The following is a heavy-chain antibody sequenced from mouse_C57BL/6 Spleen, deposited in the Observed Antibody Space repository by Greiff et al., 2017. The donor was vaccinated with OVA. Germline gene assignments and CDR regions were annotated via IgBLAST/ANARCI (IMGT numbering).Heavy chain of an antibody. J-gene: IGHJ4*01. CDR3: AREGYSYAMDY. CDR2: IYPGSGNT. V-gene: IGHV1-76*01. D-gene: IGHD3-1*01. Sequence: QVQLKESGAELVRPGASVKLSCKASGYTFTDYYINWVKQRPGQGLEWIARIYPGSGNTYYNEKFKGKATLTAEKSSSTAYMQLSSLTSEDSAVYFCAREGYSYAMDYWGQGTSVTVSS. CDR1: GYTFTDYY.